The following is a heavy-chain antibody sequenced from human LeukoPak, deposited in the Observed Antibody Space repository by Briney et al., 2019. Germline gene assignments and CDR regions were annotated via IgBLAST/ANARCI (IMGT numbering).Heavy chain of an antibody. CDR1: GFTFSSYA. V-gene: IGHV3-23*01. D-gene: IGHD3-3*01. CDR2: ISGSGGGNT. CDR3: ARDSSPYDFWSGYYFDY. Sequence: GGSLRLSCAASGFTFSSYAMSWVRQAPGKGLEWVSGISGSGGGNTYYADSVKGRFTISRDNSKNTLYLQMNSLRAEDTAVYYCARDSSPYDFWSGYYFDYWGQGTLVTVSS. J-gene: IGHJ4*02.